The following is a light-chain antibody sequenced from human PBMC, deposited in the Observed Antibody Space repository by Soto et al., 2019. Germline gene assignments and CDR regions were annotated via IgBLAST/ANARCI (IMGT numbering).Light chain of an antibody. CDR2: GAS. Sequence: EMVLTQSPGTLSLSPGERATLSFRASQSVSISYLAWYQQKPGQAPRLLIYGASSRATGIPDRFSGSGSGTDFTLTINSLQPEDSAVYYCQQYETWPVTFGGGTKVDI. CDR3: QQYETWPVT. J-gene: IGKJ4*01. V-gene: IGKV3-20*01. CDR1: QSVSISY.